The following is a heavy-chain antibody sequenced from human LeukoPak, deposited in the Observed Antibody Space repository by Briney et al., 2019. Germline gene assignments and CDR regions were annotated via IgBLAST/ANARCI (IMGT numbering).Heavy chain of an antibody. J-gene: IGHJ3*02. CDR1: GYTFTSYA. Sequence: ASEKVSCKASGYTFTSYAMHWVRQAPGQRLEWMGWINAGNGNTKYSQKFQGRVTITRDTSASTAYMELSSLRSEDTAVYYCARVMITFGPGAFDIWGQGTMVTVSS. D-gene: IGHD3-16*01. CDR3: ARVMITFGPGAFDI. V-gene: IGHV1-3*01. CDR2: INAGNGNT.